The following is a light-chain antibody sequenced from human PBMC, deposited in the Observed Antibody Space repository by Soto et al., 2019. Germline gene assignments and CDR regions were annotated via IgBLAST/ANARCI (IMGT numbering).Light chain of an antibody. V-gene: IGKV4-1*01. CDR3: QQYESTPPT. CDR1: QSVLYSSNNKNY. CDR2: WAS. Sequence: DIVMTQSPDSLAVSLGERATINCKSSQSVLYSSNNKNYLAWYQQRPGQPPKLLIYWASTRESGVPDRVIGSGSGPDFTLTSTTLQAEDVGVYYCQQYESTPPTLGQGTKLHIK. J-gene: IGKJ2*01.